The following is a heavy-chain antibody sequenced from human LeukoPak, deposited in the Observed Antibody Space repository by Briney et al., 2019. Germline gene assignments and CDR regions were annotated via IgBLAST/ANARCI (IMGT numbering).Heavy chain of an antibody. CDR2: IIPSSGGT. Sequence: ASVKVSCKASGYTIADYYMHWVRQAPGQGLEWMGLIIPSSGGTSYERKFQGRVTMTRDTSIGTFYLELSSLRSDDTAMYYCSTEDKYCSSASCGAYWGEETLVTVSS. J-gene: IGHJ4*02. CDR3: STEDKYCSSASCGAY. CDR1: GYTIADYY. V-gene: IGHV1-2*06. D-gene: IGHD2-2*01.